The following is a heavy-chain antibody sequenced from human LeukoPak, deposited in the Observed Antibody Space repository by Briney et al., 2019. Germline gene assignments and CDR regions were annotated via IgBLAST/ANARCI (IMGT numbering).Heavy chain of an antibody. J-gene: IGHJ4*02. CDR1: GGSISSGNYY. CDR3: ARGAYPDYFDY. Sequence: SETLSLTCTVSGGSISSGNYYWSWIRQPAGKGLEWIGRIHTSGSTNYNPSLKSRVTISVDTSKNQFSLKLRSVTAADTAVYYCARGAYPDYFDYWGQGTLVTVSS. V-gene: IGHV4-61*02. CDR2: IHTSGST.